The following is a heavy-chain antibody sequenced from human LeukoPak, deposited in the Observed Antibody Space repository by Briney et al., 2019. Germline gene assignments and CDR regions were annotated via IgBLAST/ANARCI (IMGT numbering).Heavy chain of an antibody. J-gene: IGHJ3*02. D-gene: IGHD3-3*01. V-gene: IGHV4-30-4*08. CDR1: GGSISSGDYY. CDR2: IYYSGST. Sequence: SETLSLTCTVSGGSISSGDYYWSWIHQPPGKGLEWVGYIYYSGSTYYNPSLKSRVTISVDTSKNQFSLQLSSVTAADTAVYYCARALRFLEWLAVDAFDIWGQGTMVTVSS. CDR3: ARALRFLEWLAVDAFDI.